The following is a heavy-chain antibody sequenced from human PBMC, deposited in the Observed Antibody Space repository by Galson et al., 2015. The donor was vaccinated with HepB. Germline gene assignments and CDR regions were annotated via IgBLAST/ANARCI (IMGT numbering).Heavy chain of an antibody. CDR1: GGSFRGYY. CDR3: ARGRQTVTSYQYGMDV. D-gene: IGHD4-17*01. V-gene: IGHV4-34*01. Sequence: SETLSLTCAVYGGSFRGYYYTWIRQPPGKGLEWIGEINYSGSTNYNPSLKSRVIISIDTSKNQFSLRLNSVTAADTAAYYCARGRQTVTSYQYGMDVWGQGTTVTVSS. J-gene: IGHJ6*02. CDR2: INYSGST.